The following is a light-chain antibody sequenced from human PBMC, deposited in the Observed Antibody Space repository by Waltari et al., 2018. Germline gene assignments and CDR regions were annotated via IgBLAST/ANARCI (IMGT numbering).Light chain of an antibody. CDR3: SSYTSSSTVV. V-gene: IGLV2-14*03. CDR1: SSDVGGYNY. J-gene: IGLJ2*01. CDR2: DVS. Sequence: QSALTQPASVSGSPGQSITISCTGTSSDVGGYNYVSWYQQQPGKTPKLMIYDVSNRRSGVSNRFSGSKYCNTASLTMSGLRADEEADSYCSSYTSSSTVVFGGGTKRTVL.